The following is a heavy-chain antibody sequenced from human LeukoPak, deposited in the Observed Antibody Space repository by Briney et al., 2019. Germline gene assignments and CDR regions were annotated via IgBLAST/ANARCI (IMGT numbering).Heavy chain of an antibody. CDR1: GYTFTDYY. CDR2: INPHSGGT. Sequence: GASVKVSCKASGYTFTDYYMHWVRQAPGQGLEWMGWINPHSGGTNSAQNFQGRVTMTRDTSISTAYMELSRLRSDDTAVYYCARGRGKPGYCSGGSCYFDYWGQGTLVTVSS. D-gene: IGHD2-15*01. V-gene: IGHV1-2*02. CDR3: ARGRGKPGYCSGGSCYFDY. J-gene: IGHJ4*02.